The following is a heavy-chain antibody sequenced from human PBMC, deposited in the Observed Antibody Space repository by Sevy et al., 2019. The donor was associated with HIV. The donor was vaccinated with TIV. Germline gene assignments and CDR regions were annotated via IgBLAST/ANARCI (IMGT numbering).Heavy chain of an antibody. CDR3: ARDQGEGIVGAINPFDY. V-gene: IGHV3-21*01. CDR2: ISSSSSYI. J-gene: IGHJ4*02. CDR1: GFTFSSYS. Sequence: GGSLRLSCAASGFTFSSYSMNWVRQAPGKGLEWVSSISSSSSYIYYADSVKGRFSISRDNAKNSLYLQMNSLRAEDTAVYYCARDQGEGIVGAINPFDYWGQGTLVTVSS. D-gene: IGHD1-26*01.